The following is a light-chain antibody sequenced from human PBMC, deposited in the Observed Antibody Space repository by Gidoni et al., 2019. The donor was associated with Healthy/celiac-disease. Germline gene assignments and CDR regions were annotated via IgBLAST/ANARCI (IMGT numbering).Light chain of an antibody. J-gene: IGKJ1*01. V-gene: IGKV1-39*01. Sequence: IQMTQSPSSLSASVGDRVTITCRASQSISSYLNWYQQKPGKAPKLLSYAAYSLQSGVPSRFRGSGSGTDFTLTISSLQPEDFATDYCQQSYSTPWTFGQXTKVEIK. CDR2: AAY. CDR1: QSISSY. CDR3: QQSYSTPWT.